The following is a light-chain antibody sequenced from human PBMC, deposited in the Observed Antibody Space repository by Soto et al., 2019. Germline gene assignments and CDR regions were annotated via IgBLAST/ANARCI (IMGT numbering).Light chain of an antibody. CDR1: QSLDSN. V-gene: IGKV3-15*01. CDR2: DAT. J-gene: IGKJ3*01. CDR3: QQYKRWPFT. Sequence: EIVVTHSPATLSVSPGERATLSCRASQSLDSNLAWYRQKPGQAPRLLIYDATTRATGIPARFSGSGSGTEFTLTISSLQSEDFAIYYCQQYKRWPFTFGPGTKGEIK.